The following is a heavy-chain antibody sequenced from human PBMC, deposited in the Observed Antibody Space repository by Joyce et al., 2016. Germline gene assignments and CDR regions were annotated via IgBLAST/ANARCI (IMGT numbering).Heavy chain of an antibody. V-gene: IGHV3-30-3*01. CDR1: GFTFNRYA. CDR3: ARSPSNSWHTFDS. D-gene: IGHD2-2*01. CDR2: ISPDGSKK. Sequence: QVQLVESGGGVAQPGRSLRLSCAASGFTFNRYAMQWGRQTPGTGREWVAVISPDGSKKFYSDSVKDRFIISRDNSNKMVFVQMNSLRVEDTGVYYCARSPSNSWHTFDSWGQGTLVSVSS. J-gene: IGHJ4*02.